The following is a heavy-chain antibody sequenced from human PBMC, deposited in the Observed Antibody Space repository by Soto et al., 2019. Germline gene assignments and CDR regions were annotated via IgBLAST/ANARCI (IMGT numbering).Heavy chain of an antibody. D-gene: IGHD3-3*01. Sequence: EVQLVESGGGLVQPGGSLKLSCAASGFTFSGSAMHWVRQASGKGLEWVSEISGSGHGTYYADSVKGRFTISRDNSKNTLYLQMDSLRAEDTALYYCAKDFFMIPRGYFHYWGQGTLVTVSS. CDR2: ISGSGHGT. V-gene: IGHV3-23*04. CDR1: GFTFSGSA. CDR3: AKDFFMIPRGYFHY. J-gene: IGHJ4*02.